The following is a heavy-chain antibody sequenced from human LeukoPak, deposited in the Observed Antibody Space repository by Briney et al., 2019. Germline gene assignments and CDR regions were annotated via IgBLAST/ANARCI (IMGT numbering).Heavy chain of an antibody. CDR1: GGSISSSSYY. Sequence: TSETLSLTCTVSGGSISSSSYYWGWIRQPPGKGLEWIGSIYYSGSTYYNPSLKSRVTISVDTSKNQFSLKLSSVTAADTAVYYCARQGNYYGSGSYYILYYYYMDVWGKGTTVTVSS. CDR3: ARQGNYYGSGSYYILYYYYMDV. V-gene: IGHV4-39*01. CDR2: IYYSGST. D-gene: IGHD3-10*01. J-gene: IGHJ6*03.